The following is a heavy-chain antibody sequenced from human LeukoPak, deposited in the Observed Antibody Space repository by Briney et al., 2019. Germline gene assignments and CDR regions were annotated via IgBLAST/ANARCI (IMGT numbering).Heavy chain of an antibody. V-gene: IGHV3-21*01. J-gene: IGHJ4*02. CDR3: ARERVGYYGSGSYLDY. Sequence: GGSLRLSCAASGFTFSSYSMNWVRQAPEKGLEWVSSISSSSSYIYYADSVKGRFTISRDNAKNSLYLQMNSLRAEDTAVYYCARERVGYYGSGSYLDYWGQGTLVTVSS. CDR2: ISSSSSYI. CDR1: GFTFSSYS. D-gene: IGHD3-10*01.